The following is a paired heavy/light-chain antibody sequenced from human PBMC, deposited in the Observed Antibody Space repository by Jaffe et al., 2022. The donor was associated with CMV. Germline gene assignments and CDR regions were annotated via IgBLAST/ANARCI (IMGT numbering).Heavy chain of an antibody. J-gene: IGHJ6*02. CDR2: INHSGST. D-gene: IGHD7-27*01. Sequence: QVQLQQWGAGLLKPSETLSLTCAVYGGSFSGYYWSWIRQPPGKGLEWIGEINHSGSTNYNPSLKSRVTISVDTSKNQFSLKLSSVTAADTAVYYCASNQLGNYGWAPYYYYYGMDVWGQGTTVTVSS. V-gene: IGHV4-34*01. CDR3: ASNQLGNYGWAPYYYYYGMDV. CDR1: GGSFSGYY.
Light chain of an antibody. CDR2: RNN. Sequence: QSVLTQPPSASGTPGQRVTISCSGSSSNIGSNYVYWYQQLPGTAPKLLIYRNNQRPSGVPDRFSGSKSGTSASLAISGLRSEDEADYYCAAWDDSLSVRVFGGGTKLTVL. CDR1: SSNIGSNY. J-gene: IGLJ3*02. V-gene: IGLV1-47*01. CDR3: AAWDDSLSVRV.